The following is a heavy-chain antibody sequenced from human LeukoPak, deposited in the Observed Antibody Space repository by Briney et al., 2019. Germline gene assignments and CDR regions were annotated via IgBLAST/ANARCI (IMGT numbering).Heavy chain of an antibody. D-gene: IGHD1-26*01. CDR3: AKSGGATTWFFDY. V-gene: IGHV3-23*01. Sequence: PGGSLRLSCAASGFTFSSYAMNWARQAPGKGLEWVSAISDSGGSTYYADSVKGRFTISRDNSKNTLYLQMNSLRAEDTAVYYCAKSGGATTWFFDYWGQGTLVTVSS. CDR1: GFTFSSYA. CDR2: ISDSGGST. J-gene: IGHJ4*02.